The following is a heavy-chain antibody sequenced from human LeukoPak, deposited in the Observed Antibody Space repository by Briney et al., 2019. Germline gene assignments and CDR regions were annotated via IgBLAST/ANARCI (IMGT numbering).Heavy chain of an antibody. Sequence: GGSLRLSCAASGFTFSNSWMSCVRQAPGKGLEWVGRIKSNTAGGTTHYAAPVKGGFTISRDDSKNTLYLQMNSLKTEDTAVYYCTAEPNWFDPWGQGTLVTVSS. CDR1: GFTFSNSW. V-gene: IGHV3-15*01. J-gene: IGHJ5*02. CDR3: TAEPNWFDP. CDR2: IKSNTAGGTT. D-gene: IGHD1-14*01.